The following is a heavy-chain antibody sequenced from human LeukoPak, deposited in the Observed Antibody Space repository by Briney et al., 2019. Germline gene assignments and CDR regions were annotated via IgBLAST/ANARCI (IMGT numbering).Heavy chain of an antibody. CDR1: GASISSSSYY. V-gene: IGHV4-39*01. D-gene: IGHD2-15*01. J-gene: IGHJ4*02. CDR3: ARRDIVVLDY. CDR2: IYYSGST. Sequence: SETLSLTCTVSGASISSSSYYWGWIRQPPGKGLEWIGSIYYSGSTYYNPSLKSRVTISVDTSKNQFSLKLSSVTAADTAVYYCARRDIVVLDYWGQGTLVTVSS.